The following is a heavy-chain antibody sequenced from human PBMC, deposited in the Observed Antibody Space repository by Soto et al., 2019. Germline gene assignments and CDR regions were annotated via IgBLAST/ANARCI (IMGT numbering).Heavy chain of an antibody. J-gene: IGHJ5*02. CDR3: ATLGHYDFWSGFRKGNWFDP. Sequence: SETLSLTCAVYGGSFIGYYGTWIRQPPGKGLEWIGEINHSGSTNYNPSLKSRVTISADTSKNQFSLRLSSVTAADTAVYYCATLGHYDFWSGFRKGNWFDPWGQGTLVTVSS. CDR1: GGSFIGYY. CDR2: INHSGST. V-gene: IGHV4-34*01. D-gene: IGHD3-3*01.